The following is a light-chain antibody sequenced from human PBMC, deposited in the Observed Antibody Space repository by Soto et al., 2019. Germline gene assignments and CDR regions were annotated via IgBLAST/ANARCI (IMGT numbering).Light chain of an antibody. Sequence: SYELTQPPSVSVAPGQTARITCGGNNSGSKSVHWYQQKPGQPPVLVVYDDSDRPSGIPERFSGSNSGNTATLTISRVEDEDEDDYYCHVWDSSSDHPGSVFGTGTKLTVL. J-gene: IGLJ1*01. CDR2: DDS. CDR1: NSGSKS. V-gene: IGLV3-21*02. CDR3: HVWDSSSDHPGSV.